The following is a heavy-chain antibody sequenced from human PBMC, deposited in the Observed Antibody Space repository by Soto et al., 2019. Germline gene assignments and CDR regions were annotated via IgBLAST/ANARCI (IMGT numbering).Heavy chain of an antibody. V-gene: IGHV3-33*01. D-gene: IGHD6-13*01. J-gene: IGHJ3*02. CDR2: IWYDGSNK. Sequence: GGSLRLSCAASGLTFSGYGMQWVRQAPGKGLELVAVIWYDGSNKYYADSVKGRFTMSRDNSKNTLYLQMNSLRAEDSAVYYCARGTDTDSSSWYDACDIWGQGTMVHVSS. CDR3: ARGTDTDSSSWYDACDI. CDR1: GLTFSGYG.